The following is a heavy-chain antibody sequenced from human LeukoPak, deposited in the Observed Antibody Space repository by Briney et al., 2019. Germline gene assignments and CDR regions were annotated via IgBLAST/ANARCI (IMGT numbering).Heavy chain of an antibody. J-gene: IGHJ4*02. CDR1: GFTFSNYA. D-gene: IGHD2-2*01. V-gene: IGHV3-23*01. CDR2: ISGSGDST. Sequence: GGSLRLSCAASGFTFSNYAMTWVRQAPVEGLEWVSGISGSGDSTYYADSVKGRFTISRDNSKNTLYLQMNSLRAEDTALYYCTRTRGCSSTSCYADYWGQGTLVTVSS. CDR3: TRTRGCSSTSCYADY.